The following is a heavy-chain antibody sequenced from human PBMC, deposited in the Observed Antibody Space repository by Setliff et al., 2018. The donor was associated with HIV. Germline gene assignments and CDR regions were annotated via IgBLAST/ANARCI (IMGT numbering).Heavy chain of an antibody. D-gene: IGHD3-16*01. CDR1: GLTFSAYA. Sequence: VGSLRLSCAASGLTFSAYAMTWVRQAPGKGLEWVSATTSNGRTTDYAESVRGRFILSRDNSGNTLYLQMTSLRAEDTATYYCAKAWGSGYPSFESALMFDVWGQGTLVTVSS. J-gene: IGHJ4*02. CDR3: AKAWGSGYPSFESALMFDV. V-gene: IGHV3-23*01. CDR2: TTSNGRTT.